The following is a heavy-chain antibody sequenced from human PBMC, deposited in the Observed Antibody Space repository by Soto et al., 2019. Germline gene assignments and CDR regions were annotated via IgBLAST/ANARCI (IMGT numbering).Heavy chain of an antibody. CDR3: ARDSDTVTTKSYYYYYGMDV. V-gene: IGHV5-51*01. Sequence: GESLKISCKGSGYSFTSYWIGWVRQMPGKGLEWMGIIYPGDSDTRYSPSFQGQVTISADKSISTAYLQWSSLKASDTAMYYWARDSDTVTTKSYYYYYGMDVWGQGTTVTVSS. D-gene: IGHD4-17*01. CDR1: GYSFTSYW. J-gene: IGHJ6*02. CDR2: IYPGDSDT.